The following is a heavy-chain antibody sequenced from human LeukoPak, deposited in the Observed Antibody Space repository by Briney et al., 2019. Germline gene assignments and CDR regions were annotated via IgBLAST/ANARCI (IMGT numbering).Heavy chain of an antibody. D-gene: IGHD4-17*01. CDR1: GFTVSCNY. V-gene: IGHV3-66*02. Sequence: GGSLRLSCAASGFTVSCNYMGWVRQAPGKGLEWVSVIYSGGSTYYADSVKGRFTISRDNSKNTLYLQMNSLRAEDTAVYYCARDLDYGDYVYGYWGQGTLVNVSS. CDR3: ARDLDYGDYVYGY. J-gene: IGHJ4*02. CDR2: IYSGGST.